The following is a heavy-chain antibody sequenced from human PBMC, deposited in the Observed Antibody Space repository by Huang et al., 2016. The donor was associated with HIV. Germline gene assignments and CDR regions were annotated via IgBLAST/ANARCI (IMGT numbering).Heavy chain of an antibody. V-gene: IGHV1-69*13. Sequence: QVELVQSGAEMKKSGASVKVSCKASGGTVSGFSFTWVRQAPGHGLEVMIGIRPLPHTTDRAQNFRGRVTLTAYESTNTAFMELSGLTSQDTAVYYCARGVGNRNRGFDIWGQGTLVTVS. CDR2: IRPLPHTT. CDR3: ARGVGNRNRGFDI. J-gene: IGHJ4*02. CDR1: GGTVSGFS.